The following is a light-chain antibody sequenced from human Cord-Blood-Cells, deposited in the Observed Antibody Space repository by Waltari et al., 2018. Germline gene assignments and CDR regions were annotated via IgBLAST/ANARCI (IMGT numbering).Light chain of an antibody. J-gene: IGKJ1*01. Sequence: IQLTQSPSSLSASVADRVTIPCRVSQGISSYLAWYQQKPGKAPKLLIYAASTLQSGVPSRFSGSGSGTDFTLTISSLQPEDFATYYCQQLNSYPPWTFGQGTKVEIK. CDR3: QQLNSYPPWT. CDR1: QGISSY. V-gene: IGKV1-9*01. CDR2: AAS.